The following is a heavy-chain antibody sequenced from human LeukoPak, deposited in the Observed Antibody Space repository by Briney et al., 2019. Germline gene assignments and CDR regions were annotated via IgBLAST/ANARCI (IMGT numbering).Heavy chain of an antibody. CDR1: GGSISSYY. Sequence: PSETLSLTCTVSGGSISSYYWSWIRQPSGKGLEWIGYIYYSGSTNYNPSLKSRVTISVDTSKNQFSLKLSSVTAADTAVYYCATDSSGYRGGAFDIWGQGTMVTVSS. V-gene: IGHV4-59*01. J-gene: IGHJ3*02. CDR2: IYYSGST. CDR3: ATDSSGYRGGAFDI. D-gene: IGHD3-22*01.